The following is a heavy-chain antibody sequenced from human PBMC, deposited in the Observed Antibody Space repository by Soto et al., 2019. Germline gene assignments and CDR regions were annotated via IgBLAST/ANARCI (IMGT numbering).Heavy chain of an antibody. CDR3: ARDSSSGWYRYFDY. V-gene: IGHV3-30-3*01. CDR1: GFTFSSYG. CDR2: ISYDGSNK. D-gene: IGHD6-19*01. J-gene: IGHJ4*02. Sequence: GGSRRRSCAASGFTFSSYGMHWVRQAPGKGLEWVAVISYDGSNKYYADSVKGRFTISRDNSKNTLYLQMNSLRAEDTAVYYCARDSSSGWYRYFDYWGQGTLVTVSS.